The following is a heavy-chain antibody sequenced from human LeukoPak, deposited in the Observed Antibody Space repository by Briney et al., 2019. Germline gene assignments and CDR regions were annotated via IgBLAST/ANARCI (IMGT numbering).Heavy chain of an antibody. CDR2: IIPSFGTA. J-gene: IGHJ4*02. V-gene: IGHV1-69*05. CDR3: ARSRPRRVRGVILWGYFDY. Sequence: SVKVSCKASGGTFSSYAISWVRQAPGQGLEWMGGIIPSFGTANYAQKFQGRVTITTDESTSTAYMELSSLRSEDTAVYYCARSRPRRVRGVILWGYFDYWGQGTLVTVSS. D-gene: IGHD3-10*01. CDR1: GGTFSSYA.